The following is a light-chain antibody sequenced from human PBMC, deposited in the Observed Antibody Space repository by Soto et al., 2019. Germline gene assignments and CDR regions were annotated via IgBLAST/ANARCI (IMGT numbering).Light chain of an antibody. J-gene: IGLJ1*01. CDR2: ENN. Sequence: QSVLTQPPSVSEAPGQRVTISCTGSSSNIGAGYEAHWYQQVPGTAPKLLIYENNNRPSGVPDRFSGSKSGTSASLAITGLQAEDEAEYYCQSYDSSLRGYVFGTGNKLTVL. CDR1: SSNIGAGYE. CDR3: QSYDSSLRGYV. V-gene: IGLV1-40*01.